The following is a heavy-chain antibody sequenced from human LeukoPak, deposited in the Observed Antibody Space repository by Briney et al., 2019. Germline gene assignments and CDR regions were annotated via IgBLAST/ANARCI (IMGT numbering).Heavy chain of an antibody. CDR2: ISSSSNYI. V-gene: IGHV3-21*01. CDR3: ARSPGGIAARLYDAFDI. Sequence: AGGSLRLSCAASGFTFTSYTMNWVRQAPGKGLEWVSSISSSSNYIYYADSVKGRFTISRDNSKNTLYLQMNSLRAEDTAVYYCARSPGGIAARLYDAFDIWGQGTMVTVSS. D-gene: IGHD6-6*01. J-gene: IGHJ3*02. CDR1: GFTFTSYT.